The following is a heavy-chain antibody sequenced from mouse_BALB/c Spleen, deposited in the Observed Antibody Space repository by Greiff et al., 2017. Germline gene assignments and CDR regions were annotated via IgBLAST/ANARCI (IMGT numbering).Heavy chain of an antibody. CDR1: GFTFCSYT. V-gene: IGHV5-6-4*01. D-gene: IGHD2-3*01. CDR2: ISSGGSYT. J-gene: IGHJ3*01. CDR3: ARGPDGYYGAY. Sequence: EVQLVESGGGLVKPGGSLKLSCAASGFTFCSYTMSSVRQTPEKRLEWVATISSGGSYTYYPDSVKGRFTISRDNAKNTLYLQMSSLKSEDTAMYYCARGPDGYYGAYWGQGTLVTVSA.